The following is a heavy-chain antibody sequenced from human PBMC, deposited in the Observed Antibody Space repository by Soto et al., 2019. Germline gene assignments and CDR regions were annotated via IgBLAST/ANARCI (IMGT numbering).Heavy chain of an antibody. Sequence: EVQLLESGGGLVQPGGSLRLSCSTSGFTFNTYAMNWVRQAPGKGLEWVSALSGSGGTTYYADSVRGRFTISRDNSKNTLFLQMNSLRAEDTALYYCAKQWAGYGSGSDTYYFDFWGQGTLVTVSS. CDR2: LSGSGGTT. J-gene: IGHJ4*02. CDR1: GFTFNTYA. CDR3: AKQWAGYGSGSDTYYFDF. D-gene: IGHD3-10*01. V-gene: IGHV3-23*01.